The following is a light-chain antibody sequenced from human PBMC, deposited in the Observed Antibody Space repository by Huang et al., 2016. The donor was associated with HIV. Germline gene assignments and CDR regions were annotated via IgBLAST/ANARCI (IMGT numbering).Light chain of an antibody. V-gene: IGKV3-15*01. CDR3: HQYNDWPPWT. J-gene: IGKJ1*01. CDR1: QNIDTN. Sequence: EIVMTQSPATLSVSPGERAILLCRASQNIDTNVAWYQQKPGHAPRRLIFGASARATGISARFTGGGSETEFTLTINSVQSEDVAMYYCHQYNDWPPWTFGQGTRVEI. CDR2: GAS.